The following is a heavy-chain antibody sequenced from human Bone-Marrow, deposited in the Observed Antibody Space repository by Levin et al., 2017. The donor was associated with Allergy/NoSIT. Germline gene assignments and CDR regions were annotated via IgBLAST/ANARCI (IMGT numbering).Heavy chain of an antibody. J-gene: IGHJ4*02. Sequence: GGSLRLSCAASGFTFSSYSMNWVRQAPGKGLEWVSYISSSSSTIYYADSVKGRFTISRDNAKNSLYLQMNSLRDEDTAVYYCARDRRDTAIRSRYYFDYWGQGTLVTVSS. D-gene: IGHD5-18*01. CDR1: GFTFSSYS. V-gene: IGHV3-48*02. CDR2: ISSSSSTI. CDR3: ARDRRDTAIRSRYYFDY.